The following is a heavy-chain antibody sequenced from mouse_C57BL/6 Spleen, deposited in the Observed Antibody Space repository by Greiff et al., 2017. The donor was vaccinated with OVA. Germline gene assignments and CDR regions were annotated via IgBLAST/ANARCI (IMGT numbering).Heavy chain of an antibody. Sequence: VQRVESGAELVRPGTSVKVSCKASGYAFTNYLIEWVKQRPGQGLEWIGVINPGSGGTNYNEKFKGKATLTADKSSSTAYMQLSSLTSEDSAVYFCARFGYGSSSYFDSWGQGTTLTVSS. CDR1: GYAFTNYL. CDR2: INPGSGGT. D-gene: IGHD1-1*01. CDR3: ARFGYGSSSYFDS. V-gene: IGHV1-54*01. J-gene: IGHJ2*01.